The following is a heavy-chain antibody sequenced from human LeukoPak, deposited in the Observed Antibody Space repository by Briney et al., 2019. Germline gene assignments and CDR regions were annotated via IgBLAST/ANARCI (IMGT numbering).Heavy chain of an antibody. CDR1: GGSISSSTYY. J-gene: IGHJ3*02. CDR3: ARRNVVVSSTMARAFDI. Sequence: PSETLSLTCIVSGGSISSSTYYWGWIRQPPGKGLEWIGSDSYSGSTYYNPSLTSRVTISVDTSKNQLSLKLSSVTAADTAVYYCARRNVVVSSTMARAFDIWGQGTMVTVSS. CDR2: DSYSGST. D-gene: IGHD2-2*01. V-gene: IGHV4-39*01.